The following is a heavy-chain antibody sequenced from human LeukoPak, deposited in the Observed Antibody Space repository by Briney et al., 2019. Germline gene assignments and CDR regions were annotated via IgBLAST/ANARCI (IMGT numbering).Heavy chain of an antibody. Sequence: PGGSLRLSCAASGSTFSSYSMNWVRQAPGKGLEWVSYISSSGSTIYYADSVKGRFTISRDNAKNSLYLQMNSLRAEDTAVYYCARAGYSYGYSYYYYMDVWGKGTTVTISS. D-gene: IGHD5-18*01. CDR3: ARAGYSYGYSYYYYMDV. CDR2: ISSSGSTI. CDR1: GSTFSSYS. V-gene: IGHV3-48*04. J-gene: IGHJ6*03.